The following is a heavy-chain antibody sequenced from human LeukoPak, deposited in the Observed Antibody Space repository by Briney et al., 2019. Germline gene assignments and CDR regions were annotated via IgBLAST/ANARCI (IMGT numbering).Heavy chain of an antibody. J-gene: IGHJ5*02. D-gene: IGHD6-13*01. V-gene: IGHV4-59*01. Sequence: PSETLSLTCIVSGGSISSYYWSWIRQPPGKGLEWIGYIYYSGSTKYNPSLKSRVTISVDTSKNQFSLGLSSVTAADTAVYHCARGAASATGDWFDPWGQGTLVTVSS. CDR3: ARGAASATGDWFDP. CDR1: GGSISSYY. CDR2: IYYSGST.